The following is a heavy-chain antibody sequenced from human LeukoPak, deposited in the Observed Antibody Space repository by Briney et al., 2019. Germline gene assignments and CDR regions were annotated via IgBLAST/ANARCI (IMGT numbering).Heavy chain of an antibody. CDR3: ARVGITMVRGVIIRIPYYYYMDV. D-gene: IGHD3-10*01. CDR1: GFTFDDYG. V-gene: IGHV3-20*04. J-gene: IGHJ6*03. CDR2: NNWNGGST. Sequence: PGGSLRLSCAASGFTFDDYGMSWVRQAPGKGLEWVSGNNWNGGSTGYADSVKGRFTISRDNAKNSLYLQMNSLRAEDTALYYCARVGITMVRGVIIRIPYYYYMDVWGKGTTVTVSS.